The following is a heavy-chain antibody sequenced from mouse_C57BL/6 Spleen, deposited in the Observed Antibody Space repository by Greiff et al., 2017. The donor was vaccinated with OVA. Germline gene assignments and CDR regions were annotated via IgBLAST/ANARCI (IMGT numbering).Heavy chain of an antibody. CDR2: IHPNSGST. V-gene: IGHV1-64*01. CDR1: GYTFTSYW. J-gene: IGHJ2*01. Sequence: QVQLQQPGAELVKPGASVKLSCKASGYTFTSYWMHWVKQRPGQGLEWIGMIHPNSGSTNYNEKFKSKATLTVDKSSSTAYMQLSSLTSEDSAVYYCARPNWDGDYFDYWGQGTTLTVSS. CDR3: ARPNWDGDYFDY. D-gene: IGHD4-1*01.